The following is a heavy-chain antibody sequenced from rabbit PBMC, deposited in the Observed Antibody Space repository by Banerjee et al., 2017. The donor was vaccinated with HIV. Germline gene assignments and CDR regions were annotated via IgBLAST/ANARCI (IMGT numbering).Heavy chain of an antibody. CDR3: ARYGGDNYGMDL. V-gene: IGHV1S40*01. Sequence: QSLQESGGDLVKPGGSLALTCKASGFSFSSGYDMCWVRQAPGKGLEWIACIDVGSSGSTYYASWAKGRFTISKTSSTTVTLQMTSLTAADTATYFCARYGGDNYGMDLWGPGTLVTVS. D-gene: IGHD2-1*01. J-gene: IGHJ6*01. CDR2: IDVGSSGST. CDR1: GFSFSSGYD.